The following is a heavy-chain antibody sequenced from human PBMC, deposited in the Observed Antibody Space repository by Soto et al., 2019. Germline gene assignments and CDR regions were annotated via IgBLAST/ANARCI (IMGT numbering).Heavy chain of an antibody. CDR2: ISYDGSNK. Sequence: GGSLRLSCAASGFTFSSYGMHWVRQAPGKGLEWVAVISYDGSNKYYADSVKGRFTISRDNSKNTLYLQMNSLRAEDTAVYYCAKDPIVAVPAPKYMDVWGKGTTVTVSS. CDR1: GFTFSSYG. V-gene: IGHV3-30*18. CDR3: AKDPIVAVPAPKYMDV. J-gene: IGHJ6*03. D-gene: IGHD2-2*01.